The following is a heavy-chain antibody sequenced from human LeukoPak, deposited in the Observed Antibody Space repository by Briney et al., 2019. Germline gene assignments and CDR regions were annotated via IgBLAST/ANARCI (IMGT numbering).Heavy chain of an antibody. V-gene: IGHV4-34*01. CDR3: ARFGSGYDRLNWFDP. D-gene: IGHD5-12*01. Sequence: SETLSLTCAVYGGSFSGYCWSWIRQPPGKGLEWIGEINHSGSTNYNPSLKGRVTISVDKSKNQFSLKLSSVTAADTAVYYCARFGSGYDRLNWFDPWGQGTLVTVSS. CDR1: GGSFSGYC. J-gene: IGHJ5*02. CDR2: INHSGST.